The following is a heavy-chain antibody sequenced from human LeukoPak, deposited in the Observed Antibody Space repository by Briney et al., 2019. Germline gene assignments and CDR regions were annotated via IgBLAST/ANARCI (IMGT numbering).Heavy chain of an antibody. J-gene: IGHJ6*02. CDR3: ARPSRPNHYYYGMDV. CDR2: IYPGDSDT. Sequence: PGEYLKISCKGSGYSFINYWIAWVRQMPGKGLEYMGIIYPGDSDTRYSPSFQGQVTISADKSISTAYLQWSSLKASDTAMYFCARPSRPNHYYYGMDVWGQGTTVTVSS. D-gene: IGHD1-14*01. CDR1: GYSFINYW. V-gene: IGHV5-51*01.